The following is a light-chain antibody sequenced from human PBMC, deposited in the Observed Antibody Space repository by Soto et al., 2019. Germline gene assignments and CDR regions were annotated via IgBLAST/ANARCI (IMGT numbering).Light chain of an antibody. CDR3: MQTIRLPLT. V-gene: IGKV2D-29*02. J-gene: IGKJ4*02. Sequence: DIVLNQTPLSLSVTPGQRASIACKSSQTLRHSDGRTYVYWYVQRPGQYTQILIYEAYNRFSGVTARFGGYGAGTDFTLEISRVEAEEVGVYYCMQTIRLPLTGGGRNQVDIK. CDR1: QTLRHSDGRTY. CDR2: EAY.